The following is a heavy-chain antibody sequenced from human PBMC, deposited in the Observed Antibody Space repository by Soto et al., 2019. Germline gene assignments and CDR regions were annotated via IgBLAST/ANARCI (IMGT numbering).Heavy chain of an antibody. D-gene: IGHD6-25*01. J-gene: IGHJ6*03. Sequence: EVQLVESGGGLVQPGRSLRLSCAASGFTFDDYAMHWVRQAPGKGLEWVSGISWNSGSIGYADSVKGRFTISRDNAKNSLCLQMNSLRAEDTALYYCAKGRAAASYYYMDVWGKGTTVTVSS. CDR1: GFTFDDYA. CDR3: AKGRAAASYYYMDV. CDR2: ISWNSGSI. V-gene: IGHV3-9*01.